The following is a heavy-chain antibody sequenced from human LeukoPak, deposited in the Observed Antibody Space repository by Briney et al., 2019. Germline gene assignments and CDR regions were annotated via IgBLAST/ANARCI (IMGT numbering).Heavy chain of an antibody. CDR2: MNPNSGDT. CDR3: ARSGFGGNVNFDY. CDR1: GYTFTSYD. V-gene: IGHV1-8*01. D-gene: IGHD3-3*01. J-gene: IGHJ4*02. Sequence: ASVKVSCKASGYTFTSYDINWVRQAAGQGLEWMGWMNPNSGDTGYAQRFQGRVTMTRDTSISTAYMEVSSLTSEDTAVYHCARSGFGGNVNFDYWGQGTLVTVSS.